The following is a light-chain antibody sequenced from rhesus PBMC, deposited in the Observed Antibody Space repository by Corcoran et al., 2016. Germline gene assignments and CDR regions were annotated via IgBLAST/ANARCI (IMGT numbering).Light chain of an antibody. CDR3: QQCNNWPRT. J-gene: IGKJ1*01. CDR2: HAS. Sequence: EIVLTQSPVTLSLSPGERATLSCRASQSVSNSLAWYQQKPWKAPRLLIYHASSRGTGIPARFSGSWSGTVFTLTISSLEPEDVGVYYCQQCNNWPRTFGQGTKVEIK. V-gene: IGKV3-17*01. CDR1: QSVSNS.